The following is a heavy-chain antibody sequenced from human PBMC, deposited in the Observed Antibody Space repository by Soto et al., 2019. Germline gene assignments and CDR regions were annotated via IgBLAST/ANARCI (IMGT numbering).Heavy chain of an antibody. CDR2: ISSSSSYI. CDR3: ARDRYCSGGSCYSPLYISHAGGYYGMDV. CDR1: GFTFSSYS. J-gene: IGHJ6*02. Sequence: EVQLVESGGGLVKPGGSLRLSCAASGFTFSSYSMNWVRQAPGKGLEWVSSISSSSSYIYYADSVKGRFTISRDNAKNSLYLKMNSLSAEDTAVYYCARDRYCSGGSCYSPLYISHAGGYYGMDVWGQGTTVTVSS. V-gene: IGHV3-21*01. D-gene: IGHD2-15*01.